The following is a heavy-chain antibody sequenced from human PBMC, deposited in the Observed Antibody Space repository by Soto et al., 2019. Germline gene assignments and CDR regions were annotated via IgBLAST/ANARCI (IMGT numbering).Heavy chain of an antibody. V-gene: IGHV3-23*01. D-gene: IGHD3-3*01. J-gene: IGHJ5*02. Sequence: GESLKISCAASGFTFSSYAMSWVRQAPGKGLEWVSAISGRGGSTYYADSVKGRFTISRDNSKNTLYLQMNSLRAEDTAVYYCAKEYYYDFWSGYFNWFDPWGQGTLVTVSS. CDR1: GFTFSSYA. CDR2: ISGRGGST. CDR3: AKEYYYDFWSGYFNWFDP.